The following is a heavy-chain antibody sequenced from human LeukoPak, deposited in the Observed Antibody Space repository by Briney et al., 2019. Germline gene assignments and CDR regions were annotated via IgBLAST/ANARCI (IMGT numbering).Heavy chain of an antibody. Sequence: PGGSLRLSCAASGFTFSSYAMSWVRQAPGKGLEWVSAISGSGGSTYYADSVKGRFTISRDNSKNTLYLQMNSLRAEDTAVYYCAKGIYGSGSYYKSYFDYWGQGTLVTVSS. V-gene: IGHV3-23*01. CDR1: GFTFSSYA. J-gene: IGHJ4*02. CDR3: AKGIYGSGSYYKSYFDY. D-gene: IGHD3-10*01. CDR2: ISGSGGST.